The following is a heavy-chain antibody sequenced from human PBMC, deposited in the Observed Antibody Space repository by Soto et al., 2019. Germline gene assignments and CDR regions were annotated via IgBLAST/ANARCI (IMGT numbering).Heavy chain of an antibody. Sequence: GGSLRLSCAASGFTFSSYWMHWVRQAPGKGLVWVSRINSDGSSTSYADSVKGRFTISRDNAKNTLYLQMNSLRAEDTAVYYCAVESFSSTHHYWGQGTLVTVSS. CDR3: AVESFSSTHHY. J-gene: IGHJ4*02. V-gene: IGHV3-74*01. D-gene: IGHD2-2*01. CDR2: INSDGSST. CDR1: GFTFSSYW.